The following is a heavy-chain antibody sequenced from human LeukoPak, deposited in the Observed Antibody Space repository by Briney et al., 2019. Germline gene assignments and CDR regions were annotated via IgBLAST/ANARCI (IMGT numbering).Heavy chain of an antibody. CDR2: IYYSGRT. V-gene: IGHV4-39*07. CDR1: GGSISSGANY. Sequence: SETLSLTCTVSGGSISSGANYWGCIRQPPGKGLEWIGSIYYSGRTYNNASLKSRVTISVDTSKNQFSLKLSSVTAADTAVYYCARVYYSSSYDYWYFDLWGRGTLVTVSS. CDR3: ARVYYSSSYDYWYFDL. J-gene: IGHJ2*01. D-gene: IGHD6-13*01.